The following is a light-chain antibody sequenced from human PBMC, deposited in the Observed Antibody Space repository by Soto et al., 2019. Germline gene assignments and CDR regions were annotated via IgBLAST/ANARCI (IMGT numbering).Light chain of an antibody. CDR1: SSNIGAGYD. V-gene: IGLV1-40*01. CDR3: QSYDSSLSGSTV. Sequence: QSVLTQQPSVSGAPGQRVTISCTGSSSNIGAGYDVHWYQQLPGTAPKLLISDNNNRPSGVPDRFSGSKSGTSASLAITGLQAEDEADYYCQSYDSSLSGSTVFGTGTKLTVL. CDR2: DNN. J-gene: IGLJ1*01.